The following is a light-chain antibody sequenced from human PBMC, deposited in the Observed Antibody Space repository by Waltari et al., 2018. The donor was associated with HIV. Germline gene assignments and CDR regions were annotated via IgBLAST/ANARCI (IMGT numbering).Light chain of an antibody. J-gene: IGLJ1*01. CDR3: ISYAGSNNFV. CDR1: SSNVGGDDY. CDR2: EVN. Sequence: QSALTQPPSASGSPGQSVTISCTGTSSNVGGDDYVSWYQQPPDKAPKLMIYEVNKRPSGVPDRFSGSKSGNTASLTVSGLQAEDEADYFCISYAGSNNFVFGPGTKVTVL. V-gene: IGLV2-8*01.